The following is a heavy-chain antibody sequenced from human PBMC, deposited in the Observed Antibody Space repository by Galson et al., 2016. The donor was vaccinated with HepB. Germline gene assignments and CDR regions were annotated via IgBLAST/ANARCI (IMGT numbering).Heavy chain of an antibody. CDR1: GFTFSSFG. CDR3: AKDRNRRGQQLWGGYFDY. J-gene: IGHJ4*02. CDR2: ISHDGSNK. V-gene: IGHV3-30*18. Sequence: SLRLSCAASGFTFSSFGMYWVRQAPGKGLEWVAVISHDGSNKYYADSVKGRFTISRDNSKNTLYLQMNSLRAEDTAVYYCAKDRNRRGQQLWGGYFDYWGQGTLVTVSS. D-gene: IGHD6-13*01.